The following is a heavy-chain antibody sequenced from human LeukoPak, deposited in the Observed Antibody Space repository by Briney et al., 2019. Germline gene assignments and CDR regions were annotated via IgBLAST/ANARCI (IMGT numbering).Heavy chain of an antibody. V-gene: IGHV1-46*01. Sequence: GASVKVSCKASGYTFTSYYMHWVRQAPGQGLEWMGIINPSGGSTSYAQKFQGRVTMTRDTSISTAYMELSRLRSDDTAVYYCARDDGDDAFDIWGQGTMVTVSS. J-gene: IGHJ3*02. CDR1: GYTFTSYY. CDR2: INPSGGST. CDR3: ARDDGDDAFDI. D-gene: IGHD4-17*01.